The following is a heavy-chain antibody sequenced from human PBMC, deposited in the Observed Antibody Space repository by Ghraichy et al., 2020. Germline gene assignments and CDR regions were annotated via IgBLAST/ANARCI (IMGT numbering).Heavy chain of an antibody. D-gene: IGHD4-17*01. V-gene: IGHV3-53*01. CDR1: GFTVSSNY. J-gene: IGHJ4*02. Sequence: GGSLRLSCAASGFTVSSNYMSWVRQAPGKGLEWVSVIYSGGSTYYADSVKGRFTISRDNSKNTLYLQMNSLRAEDTAVYYCARDATTVTTRGFAYWGQGTLVTVSS. CDR2: IYSGGST. CDR3: ARDATTVTTRGFAY.